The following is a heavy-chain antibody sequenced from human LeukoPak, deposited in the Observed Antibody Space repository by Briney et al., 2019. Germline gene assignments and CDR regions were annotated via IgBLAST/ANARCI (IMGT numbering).Heavy chain of an antibody. CDR2: MNPNSGNT. J-gene: IGHJ4*02. V-gene: IGHV1-8*03. CDR1: GYTFTNYD. CDR3: ARAPSWGGLSSGSYYFDY. Sequence: ASVKVSCKASGYTFTNYDINWVRQATGQGLEWMGWMNPNSGNTGYAQKFQGRVTITRNTPISTAYMELSSLRSDDTAVYYCARAPSWGGLSSGSYYFDYWGQGTLVTVSS. D-gene: IGHD6-19*01.